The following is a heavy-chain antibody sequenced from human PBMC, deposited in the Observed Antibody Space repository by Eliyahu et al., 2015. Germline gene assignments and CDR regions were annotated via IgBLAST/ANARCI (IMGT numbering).Heavy chain of an antibody. D-gene: IGHD4-17*01. Sequence: QVQLQESGPGLVKPSETLSLTCXVXGGSISSYYWSWIRQPPGKGLEWIGYIYTSGSPNYNPSLKSRVTISVDTSKNQFSLKLSSVTAADTAVYYCARRIYGDYGGGCFDPWGQGTLVTVSS. CDR3: ARRIYGDYGGGCFDP. CDR2: IYTSGSP. J-gene: IGHJ5*02. CDR1: GGSISSYY. V-gene: IGHV4-4*09.